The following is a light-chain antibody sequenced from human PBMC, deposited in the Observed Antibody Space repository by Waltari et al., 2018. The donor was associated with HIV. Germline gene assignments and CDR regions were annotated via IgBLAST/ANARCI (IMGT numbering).Light chain of an antibody. CDR1: SSDVGDYNY. V-gene: IGLV2-11*01. CDR2: DVN. CDR3: CSYAGRYTYI. J-gene: IGLJ1*01. Sequence: QSALTQPRSVSGSPGQSVTISCTGTSSDVGDYNYVSWYQKHPGKAPKLMIYDVNKRPSGVPDRFSGSKSGNTASLSISGLQAEDEADYYCCSYAGRYTYIFGTGTKVTVL.